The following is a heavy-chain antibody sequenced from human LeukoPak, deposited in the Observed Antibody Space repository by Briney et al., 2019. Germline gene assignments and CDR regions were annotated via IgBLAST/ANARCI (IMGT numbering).Heavy chain of an antibody. D-gene: IGHD5-18*01. J-gene: IGHJ4*02. CDR3: ARPHRGYSYGFDY. Sequence: SETLSLTCTVSGGSISSSSYYWGWIRQPPGKGLEWIGSIYYSGSTYYNPSLKSRVTISVDMSKKQFSLKVSSVTAADAAVYDCARPHRGYSYGFDYWGQGTLVTVSS. V-gene: IGHV4-39*01. CDR2: IYYSGST. CDR1: GGSISSSSYY.